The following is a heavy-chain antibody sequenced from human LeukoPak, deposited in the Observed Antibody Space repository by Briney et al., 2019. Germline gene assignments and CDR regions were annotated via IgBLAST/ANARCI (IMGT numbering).Heavy chain of an antibody. J-gene: IGHJ4*02. CDR2: INEDGSEK. V-gene: IGHV3-7*01. D-gene: IGHD2-21*02. CDR1: GFTFTNYW. Sequence: GGSLRLSCAASGFTFTNYWMIWVRQAPGKGLEWVANINEDGSEKYYVGSVEGRFTISRDNAKNSVFLQMNSLRAEDTAVYYCARVPGVTRYFDYWGQGIQVTVSS. CDR3: ARVPGVTRYFDY.